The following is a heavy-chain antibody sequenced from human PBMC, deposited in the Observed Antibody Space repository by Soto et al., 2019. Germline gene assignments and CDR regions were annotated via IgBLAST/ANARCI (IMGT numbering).Heavy chain of an antibody. CDR3: AKGRGTTTSCQNWFDP. Sequence: PGGSLRLSCEASGFTFTNYAMSWVRQAPGKGLEWVSVVSASGYGTYYAGSVKGRFTISRDNSQNILYLQMNSLRAEDTAVYYCAKGRGTTTSCQNWFDPWGQGTLVTVSS. CDR1: GFTFTNYA. V-gene: IGHV3-23*01. J-gene: IGHJ5*02. D-gene: IGHD2-2*01. CDR2: VSASGYGT.